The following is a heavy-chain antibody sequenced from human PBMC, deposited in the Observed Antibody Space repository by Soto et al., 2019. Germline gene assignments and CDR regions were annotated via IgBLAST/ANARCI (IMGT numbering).Heavy chain of an antibody. V-gene: IGHV3-74*01. CDR1: GFTFSNYW. J-gene: IGHJ4*02. CDR2: INSIGNIM. CDR3: ARKYISVDY. D-gene: IGHD6-25*01. Sequence: TGGSLRLSCAASGFTFSNYWMHWVRQAPGKGLVWVSRINSIGNIMDYADSVKGRFTISRDNAKNTLYLQMNSLRAEDTAVYFCARKYISVDYWGQGTLVTVSS.